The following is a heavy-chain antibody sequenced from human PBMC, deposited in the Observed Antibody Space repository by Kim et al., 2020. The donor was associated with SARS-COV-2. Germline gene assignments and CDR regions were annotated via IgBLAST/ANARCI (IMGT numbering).Heavy chain of an antibody. CDR3: AKSYGEYYYYYGLDV. D-gene: IGHD5-18*01. V-gene: IGHV3-23*01. J-gene: IGHJ6*02. Sequence: ADPVKGRLTMSRDNSKNTLYLQMNSLRDEDTAVYYCAKSYGEYYYYYGLDVWGQGTTVSVSS.